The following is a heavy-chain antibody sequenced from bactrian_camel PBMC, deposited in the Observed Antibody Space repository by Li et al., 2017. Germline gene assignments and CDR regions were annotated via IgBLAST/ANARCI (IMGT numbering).Heavy chain of an antibody. Sequence: HVQLVESGGGSVQAGGSLRLSCGASGSIYGDACVGWLRQAPGKEREGVAAIDSDGIASYADSVKGCFTVSRDNASKTVVLQMNSLKPEDTAMYHCAVYDAYAGRCSFREDYYDYWGPGTQVTVS. V-gene: IGHV3S53*01. CDR3: AVYDAYAGRCSFREDYYDY. CDR1: GSIYGDAC. CDR2: IDSDGIA. D-gene: IGHD2*01. J-gene: IGHJ4*01.